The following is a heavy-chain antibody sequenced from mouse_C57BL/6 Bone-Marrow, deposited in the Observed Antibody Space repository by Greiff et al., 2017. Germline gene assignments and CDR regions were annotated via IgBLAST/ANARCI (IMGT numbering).Heavy chain of an antibody. D-gene: IGHD1-1*01. CDR3: ARDLLIYYYGSFAY. Sequence: EVHLVESGGGLVKPGGSLKLSCAASGFTFSSYAMSWVRQTPEKRLEWVATISDGGSYTYYPDNVKGRFTISRDNAKNNLYLQMSHLKSEDTAMYYCARDLLIYYYGSFAYWCQGTLVTVSA. CDR2: ISDGGSYT. V-gene: IGHV5-4*01. CDR1: GFTFSSYA. J-gene: IGHJ3*01.